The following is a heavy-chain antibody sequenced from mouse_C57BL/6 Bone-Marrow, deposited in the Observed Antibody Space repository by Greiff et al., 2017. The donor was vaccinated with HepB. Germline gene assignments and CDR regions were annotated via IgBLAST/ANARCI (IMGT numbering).Heavy chain of an antibody. D-gene: IGHD1-1*01. CDR1: GYTFTDYE. CDR3: TRSRFITTAGFAY. V-gene: IGHV1-15*01. J-gene: IGHJ3*01. Sequence: QVQLQQSGAELVRPGASVTLSCKASGYTFTDYEMHWVKQTPVHGLEWIGAIDPETGGTAYNQKFKGKAILTADESSSTAYMELRSLTSEDSAVYYCTRSRFITTAGFAYWGQGTLVTVSA. CDR2: IDPETGGT.